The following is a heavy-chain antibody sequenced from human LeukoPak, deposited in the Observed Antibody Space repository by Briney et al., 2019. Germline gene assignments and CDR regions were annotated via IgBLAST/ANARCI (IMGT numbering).Heavy chain of an antibody. CDR2: INRSGSF. CDR1: GGPFSGYY. J-gene: IGHJ5*02. CDR3: ARVTYCTTTSCHPLGWFDP. Sequence: SETLSLTCAVYGGPFSGYYWSWIRQAPGKGLEWIGEINRSGSFNYNPSLKSRLLILVDTSKNQFSLKLSSVTAADTAVYYCARVTYCTTTSCHPLGWFDPWGQGTLVTVSS. V-gene: IGHV4-34*01. D-gene: IGHD2-8*01.